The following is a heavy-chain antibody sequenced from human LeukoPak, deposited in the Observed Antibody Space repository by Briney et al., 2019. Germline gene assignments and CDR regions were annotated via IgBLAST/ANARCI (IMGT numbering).Heavy chain of an antibody. Sequence: ASVTVSCKASGYTFTGYYMHWVRQAPGQGRAWMGWINPNSGGTNYAQKFQGRVTMTRDTSISTAYMELSRLRSDDTAVYYCARGPRADYYYGMDVWGQGTTVTVSS. J-gene: IGHJ6*02. CDR2: INPNSGGT. V-gene: IGHV1-2*02. CDR3: ARGPRADYYYGMDV. CDR1: GYTFTGYY.